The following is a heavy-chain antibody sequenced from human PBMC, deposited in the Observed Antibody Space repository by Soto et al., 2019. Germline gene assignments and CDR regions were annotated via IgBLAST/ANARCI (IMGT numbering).Heavy chain of an antibody. CDR3: ARVPRNYGGGFWFDP. CDR2: IYYSGST. CDR1: GGSISSGGYY. V-gene: IGHV4-31*03. Sequence: SATLSLTCTVSGGSISSGGYYWSWIRQPPGKGLEWIGYIYYSGSTYYNPSLKSRVTISVDTSKNQFSLKLSSVTAADTAVYYCARVPRNYGGGFWFDPWGQGTRVTVSS. J-gene: IGHJ5*02. D-gene: IGHD4-4*01.